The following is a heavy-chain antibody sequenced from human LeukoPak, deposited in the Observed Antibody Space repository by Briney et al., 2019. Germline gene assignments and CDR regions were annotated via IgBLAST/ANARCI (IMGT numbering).Heavy chain of an antibody. CDR1: GFTFSSYG. Sequence: GGTLRLSCTASGFTFSSYGMNWVRQAPGKGLEWVSAISGSGDTTYYADSVKGRFTISRDNSKNTLYLQMNSLRAEDTAVYYCAKGYYYDSSGYYPIVGATDIWGQGTMVTVSS. D-gene: IGHD3-22*01. J-gene: IGHJ3*02. CDR2: ISGSGDTT. V-gene: IGHV3-23*01. CDR3: AKGYYYDSSGYYPIVGATDI.